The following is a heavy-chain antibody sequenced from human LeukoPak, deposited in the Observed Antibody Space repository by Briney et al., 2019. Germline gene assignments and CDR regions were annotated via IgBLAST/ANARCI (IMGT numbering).Heavy chain of an antibody. V-gene: IGHV3-7*03. CDR3: ARDGLWFGETHIDY. CDR1: GFTFRSYW. J-gene: IGHJ4*02. D-gene: IGHD3-10*01. CDR2: IKQDGSEK. Sequence: QPGGSLRLSCAPSGFTFRSYWMSWVRQAPGKGLEWVANIKQDGSEKYHVDSVKGRFTISRDNAKNSLYLQMNSLRAEDAAVYYCARDGLWFGETHIDYWGQGTLVTVSS.